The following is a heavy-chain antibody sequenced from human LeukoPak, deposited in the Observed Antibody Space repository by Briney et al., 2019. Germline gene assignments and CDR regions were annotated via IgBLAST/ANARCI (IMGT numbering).Heavy chain of an antibody. Sequence: ASVKVSCKASGYTFTGYYMHWVRQAPGRGLEWMGWINPNSGGTNYAQKFQGRVTMTTDTSTSTAYMELRSLRSDDTAVYYCARGNYDFWSGYFPPYYFDYWGQGTLVTVSS. CDR1: GYTFTGYY. J-gene: IGHJ4*02. CDR2: INPNSGGT. CDR3: ARGNYDFWSGYFPPYYFDY. V-gene: IGHV1-2*02. D-gene: IGHD3-3*01.